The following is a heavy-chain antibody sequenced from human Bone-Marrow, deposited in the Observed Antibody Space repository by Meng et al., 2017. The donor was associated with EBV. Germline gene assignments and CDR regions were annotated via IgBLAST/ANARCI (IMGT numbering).Heavy chain of an antibody. D-gene: IGHD3-22*01. J-gene: IGHJ4*02. CDR3: ARTAGGYCDSIVCSDN. Sequence: QLQLQESGPVLVKPSEXLSPTGTVSGGSISSSQWWNWVRQPPGKGLEWIGEIFHSGSTNYNPSLASRVTISIDKSKNQFSLRLSSVTAADTAVYYCARTAGGYCDSIVCSDNWGQGTLVTVSS. CDR2: IFHSGST. V-gene: IGHV4-4*02. CDR1: GGSISSSQW.